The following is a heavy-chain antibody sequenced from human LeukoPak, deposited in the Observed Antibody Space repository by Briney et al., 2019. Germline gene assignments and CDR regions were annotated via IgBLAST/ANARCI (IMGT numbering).Heavy chain of an antibody. CDR2: IYHSGST. CDR1: GGSISSSNW. V-gene: IGHV4-4*02. J-gene: IGHJ5*02. Sequence: SETLSLTCAVSGGSISSSNWWSWVRQPPGKGLEWIGQIYHSGSTNYNPSLKSRVTISADTSKNQFSLKLSSVTAADTAVYYCARQGAFDPWGQGTLVTVSS. D-gene: IGHD1-26*01. CDR3: ARQGAFDP.